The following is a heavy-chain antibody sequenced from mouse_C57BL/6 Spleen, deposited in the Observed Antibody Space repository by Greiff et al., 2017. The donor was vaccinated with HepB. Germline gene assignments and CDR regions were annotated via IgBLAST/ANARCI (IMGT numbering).Heavy chain of an antibody. CDR1: GYTFTSYW. Sequence: QVQLQQPGAELVKPGASVKVSCKASGYTFTSYWMHWVKQRPGQGLEWIGRIHPSDSDTNYNQKFKGKATLTVDKSSSTAYMQIISLTSEDSAVYYCAIIYYDYDAWFAYWGQGTLVTVSA. CDR3: AIIYYDYDAWFAY. D-gene: IGHD2-4*01. V-gene: IGHV1-74*01. CDR2: IHPSDSDT. J-gene: IGHJ3*01.